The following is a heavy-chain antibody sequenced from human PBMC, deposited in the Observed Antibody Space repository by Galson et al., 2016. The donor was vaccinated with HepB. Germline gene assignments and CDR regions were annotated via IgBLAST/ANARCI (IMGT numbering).Heavy chain of an antibody. D-gene: IGHD6-19*01. V-gene: IGHV4-4*02. J-gene: IGHJ3*02. CDR3: AGDGGIVVAGIQNAFDI. CDR1: GGSISSGNW. CDR2: IYHSGPT. Sequence: SETLSLTCAVSGGSISSGNWWNWVRQTPGKGLEWIGQIYHSGPTNYNPSLKSRVAMSIDKSKNQFSLKLSSVTAADTAIYYCAGDGGIVVAGIQNAFDIWGQGTMVTVSS.